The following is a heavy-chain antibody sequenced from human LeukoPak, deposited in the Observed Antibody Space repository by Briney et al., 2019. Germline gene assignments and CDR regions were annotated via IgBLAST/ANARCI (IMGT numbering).Heavy chain of an antibody. CDR3: ARVRGDYYGSGIGNWFDP. V-gene: IGHV4-34*01. J-gene: IGHJ5*02. Sequence: PSETLSLTCAVYGGSFSGYYWSWIRQPPGKGLEWIGEINHSGSTNYNPSLKSRVTISVDTSKNQFSLKLSSVTAADTAVYYCARVRGDYYGSGIGNWFDPWGQGTLVTVST. CDR1: GGSFSGYY. D-gene: IGHD3-10*01. CDR2: INHSGST.